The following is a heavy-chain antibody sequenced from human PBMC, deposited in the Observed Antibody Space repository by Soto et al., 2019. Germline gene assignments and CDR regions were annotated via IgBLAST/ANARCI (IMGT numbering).Heavy chain of an antibody. Sequence: PSETLSLTCAVYVGSFSGYYWSWIRQPQGKGLEWIGEINHSGSTNYNPSLKSRVTISVDTSKNQFSLKLSSVTAADTAVYYCARHNGPLYVGYYYDMDVWGQGTTVTVSS. CDR2: INHSGST. D-gene: IGHD3-16*01. CDR1: VGSFSGYY. CDR3: ARHNGPLYVGYYYDMDV. J-gene: IGHJ6*02. V-gene: IGHV4-34*01.